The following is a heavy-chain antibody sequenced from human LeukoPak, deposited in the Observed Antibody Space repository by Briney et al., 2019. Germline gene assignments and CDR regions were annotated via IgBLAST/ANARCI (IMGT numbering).Heavy chain of an antibody. CDR3: ARDYCSSTSCYFDY. Sequence: GGSLRLSWAASGFTFSSYAIHSVRQAAGKGLEYVSAISSNGGSTYYANSVKGRFTISRDNSKNTLYLCMGSLRADVMAVYYCARDYCSSTSCYFDYWGQGTLVTVSS. V-gene: IGHV3-64*01. CDR2: ISSNGGST. D-gene: IGHD2-2*01. CDR1: GFTFSSYA. J-gene: IGHJ4*02.